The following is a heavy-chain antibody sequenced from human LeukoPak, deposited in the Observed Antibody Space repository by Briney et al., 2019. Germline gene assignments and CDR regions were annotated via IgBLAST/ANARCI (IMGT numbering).Heavy chain of an antibody. CDR1: GFTISSHA. D-gene: IGHD6-13*01. J-gene: IGHJ4*02. V-gene: IGHV3-23*01. Sequence: GGSPRRSCAASGFTISSHAMSWVRQAPGKGLEWVSSTSGNGGVTFYGDSVKGRFTFSRDNSKDTSYLQMNSLRVEDTAVYYCARVSAASNTDSWGQGTLVTVSS. CDR2: TSGNGGVT. CDR3: ARVSAASNTDS.